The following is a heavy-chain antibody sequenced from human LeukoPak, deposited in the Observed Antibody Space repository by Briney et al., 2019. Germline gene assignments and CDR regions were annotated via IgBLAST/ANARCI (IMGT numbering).Heavy chain of an antibody. CDR2: INHSGST. J-gene: IGHJ6*03. D-gene: IGHD2-2*01. Sequence: SETLSLTCAVYGGSFSGYYWSWIRQPPGKGLEWIGEINHSGSTNYNLSLKSRVTISVDTSKNQFSLKLSSVTAADTAVYYCARLVSAAGNYYYYYMDVWGKGTTVTVSS. V-gene: IGHV4-34*01. CDR1: GGSFSGYY. CDR3: ARLVSAAGNYYYYYMDV.